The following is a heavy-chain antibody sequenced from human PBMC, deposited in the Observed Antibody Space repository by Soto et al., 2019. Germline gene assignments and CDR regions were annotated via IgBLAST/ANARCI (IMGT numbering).Heavy chain of an antibody. CDR1: GFTFSSYS. D-gene: IGHD2-15*01. J-gene: IGHJ5*02. CDR3: ARARYCSGGRCFGLSFDP. V-gene: IGHV3-21*01. CDR2: ISSSSSYL. Sequence: EVQLVESGGGLVKPGGSLRLSCAASGFTFSSYSMNWVRQAPGKGLEWVSSISSSSSYLYYADSVKGRFTISRDNAKNSLYLQMNCLRAEDTAMYYCARARYCSGGRCFGLSFDPWGQGTLVTVSS.